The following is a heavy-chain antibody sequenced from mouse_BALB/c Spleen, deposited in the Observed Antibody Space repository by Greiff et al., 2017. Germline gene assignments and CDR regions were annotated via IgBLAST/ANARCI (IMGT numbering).Heavy chain of an antibody. J-gene: IGHJ2*01. CDR2: INSNGGST. Sequence: EVQGVESGGGLVQPGGSLKLSCAASGFTFSSYGMSWVRQTPDKRLELVATINSNGGSTYYPDSVKGRFTISRDNAKNTLYLQMSSLKSEDTAMYYCARDGYYGSRYYFDYWGQGTTLTVSS. CDR3: ARDGYYGSRYYFDY. V-gene: IGHV5-6-3*01. CDR1: GFTFSSYG. D-gene: IGHD1-1*01.